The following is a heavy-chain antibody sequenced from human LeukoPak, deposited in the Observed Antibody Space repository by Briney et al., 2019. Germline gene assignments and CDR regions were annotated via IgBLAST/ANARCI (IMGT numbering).Heavy chain of an antibody. D-gene: IGHD2/OR15-2a*01. CDR2: MNPNSGNT. J-gene: IGHJ6*03. Sequence: ASVKVSCKASGYTFTSYDINWVRQATGQGLEWMGWMNPNSGNTGYAQKFQGRVTMTRNTSISTAYMELSSLRSEDTAVYYCARGLYRDYYHYMDVWGKGTTVTVSS. V-gene: IGHV1-8*01. CDR1: GYTFTSYD. CDR3: ARGLYRDYYHYMDV.